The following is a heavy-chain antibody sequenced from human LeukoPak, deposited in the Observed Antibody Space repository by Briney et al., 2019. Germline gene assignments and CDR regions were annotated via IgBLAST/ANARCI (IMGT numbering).Heavy chain of an antibody. D-gene: IGHD3-22*01. CDR2: FDPEDDET. V-gene: IGHV1-24*01. J-gene: IGHJ3*02. CDR3: ERMRQTGYYYDSSGQNDAFDI. Sequence: GASVKVSCKVSGHTLTEFSIHWVRQAPGKGLEWMGGFDPEDDETIYAQKFQSKVIVTEDTYKDTAYMEVSRLRSEATAVYYCERMRQTGYYYDSSGQNDAFDIWGQGTMVTVSS. CDR1: GHTLTEFS.